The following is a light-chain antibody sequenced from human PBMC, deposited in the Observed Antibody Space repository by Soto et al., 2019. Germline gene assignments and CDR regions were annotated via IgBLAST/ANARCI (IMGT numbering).Light chain of an antibody. CDR1: TSDVGGYDY. Sequence: SALTQPASVSGSPGQSITISCTGTTSDVGGYDYVSWYQQHPGKAPKLMIYDVSNRPSGVSNRFSGSKSGNTASLTIPGLQAEDEADYYCSSYTISSTLVFGGGTKVTVL. CDR2: DVS. CDR3: SSYTISSTLV. J-gene: IGLJ3*02. V-gene: IGLV2-14*01.